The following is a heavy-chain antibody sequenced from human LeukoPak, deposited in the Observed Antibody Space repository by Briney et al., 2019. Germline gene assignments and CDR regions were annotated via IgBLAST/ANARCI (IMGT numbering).Heavy chain of an antibody. Sequence: SEKVSCKASGGTFSSYAISWVRQAPGQGLEWMGRIIPILGIANYAQKFQGRVTITADKSTSTAYMELSSLRSEDTAVYYCAGVGDGYNSYHFDYWGQGTLVTVS. J-gene: IGHJ4*02. D-gene: IGHD5-24*01. CDR2: IIPILGIA. V-gene: IGHV1-69*04. CDR1: GGTFSSYA. CDR3: AGVGDGYNSYHFDY.